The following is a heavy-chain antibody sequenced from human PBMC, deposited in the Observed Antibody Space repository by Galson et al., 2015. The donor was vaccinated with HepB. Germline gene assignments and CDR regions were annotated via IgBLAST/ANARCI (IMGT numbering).Heavy chain of an antibody. J-gene: IGHJ3*02. CDR3: ARDFDI. CDR1: KFTFNRYS. Sequence: SLRLSCAASKFTFNRYSMNWVRQAPGKGLEWLSFINSDSRTIYYADSVKGRFTISRDNAKNSLYLQMDSLRDEDTAVYFCARDFDIWGQGTMVTVSS. CDR2: INSDSRTI. V-gene: IGHV3-48*02.